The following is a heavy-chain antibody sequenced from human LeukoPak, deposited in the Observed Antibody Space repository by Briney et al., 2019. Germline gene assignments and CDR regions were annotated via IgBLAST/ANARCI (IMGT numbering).Heavy chain of an antibody. CDR1: GFIFSGSW. CDR3: TTDTWYSAGH. J-gene: IGHJ4*02. CDR2: IKKDGSEK. D-gene: IGHD2-15*01. V-gene: IGHV3-7*03. Sequence: GGSLRLSCAASGFIFSGSWMAWIRQAPGKGLEWVAIIKKDGSEKYYVDSMKGRFTISRDNAKNSLFLQMNSLGAEDTAIYYCTTDTWYSAGHWGQGTLVTVSS.